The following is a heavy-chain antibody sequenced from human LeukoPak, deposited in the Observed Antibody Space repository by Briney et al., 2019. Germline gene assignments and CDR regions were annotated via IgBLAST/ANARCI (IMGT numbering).Heavy chain of an antibody. D-gene: IGHD6-25*01. CDR1: GFIFSSYE. V-gene: IGHV3-48*03. Sequence: GGSLRLSCAASGFIFSSYEMNWVRQAPGKGLEWVSYISTTGNTIYYADSVKGRFTISRDNAKNSLYLQMNSRRAEDTAVYYCARSGPRAAFEYWGQGTLVTVSS. J-gene: IGHJ4*02. CDR2: ISTTGNTI. CDR3: ARSGPRAAFEY.